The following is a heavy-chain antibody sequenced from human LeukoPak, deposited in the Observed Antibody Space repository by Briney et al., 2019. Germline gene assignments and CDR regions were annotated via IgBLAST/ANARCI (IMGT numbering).Heavy chain of an antibody. CDR2: IYSGGST. J-gene: IGHJ5*02. Sequence: PGGSLRLSCAASEFSVGSDYMTWVRQAPGKGLEWVSLIYSGGSTYYADSVKGRFTISRDNAKNSLYLQMNSLRAEDTAVYYCARGPDWFDPWGQGTLVTVSS. V-gene: IGHV3-53*01. CDR3: ARGPDWFDP. CDR1: EFSVGSDY.